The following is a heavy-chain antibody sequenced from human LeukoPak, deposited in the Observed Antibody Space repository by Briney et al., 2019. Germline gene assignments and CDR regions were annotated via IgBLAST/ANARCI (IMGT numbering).Heavy chain of an antibody. CDR2: IYYSGST. CDR3: ARARYSSAWYVDY. CDR1: GGSISSSSYY. V-gene: IGHV4-39*07. J-gene: IGHJ4*02. D-gene: IGHD6-19*01. Sequence: SETLSLTCTVSGGSISSSSYYWGWIRQTPGKGLEWIGSIYYSGSTYYNPSLKSRVTISVDTSKNQFSLKLSSVTAADTAVYYCARARYSSAWYVDYWGQGTLVTVSS.